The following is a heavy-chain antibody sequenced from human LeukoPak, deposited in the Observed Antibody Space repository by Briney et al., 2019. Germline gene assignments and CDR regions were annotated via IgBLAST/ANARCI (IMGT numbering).Heavy chain of an antibody. D-gene: IGHD3-22*01. J-gene: IGHJ4*02. CDR1: GFTFSSYA. CDR3: AKGSYYDSSGSFYFDY. CDR2: ISGSGDNT. Sequence: GGSLRLSRAASGFTFSSYAMSWVRQAPGKGLEWVSGISGSGDNTYYADSVKGRFTISRDNSKNTLYVQVNSLGTEDTAAYYCAKGSYYDSSGSFYFDYWGQGTLVTVSS. V-gene: IGHV3-23*01.